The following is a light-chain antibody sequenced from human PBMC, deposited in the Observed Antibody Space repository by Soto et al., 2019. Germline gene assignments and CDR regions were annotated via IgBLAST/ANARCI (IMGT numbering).Light chain of an antibody. Sequence: DIQMTQSPSSVSASVGDRVTITCRASQGISTWLAWYQQKPGSAPKLLIYAASSLQSGVPSRFSGSGSGTYFPLTITSLQPEDFSTYYCLQSDSFPPTFGQGTKLQIK. J-gene: IGKJ2*01. CDR1: QGISTW. CDR3: LQSDSFPPT. V-gene: IGKV1-12*01. CDR2: AAS.